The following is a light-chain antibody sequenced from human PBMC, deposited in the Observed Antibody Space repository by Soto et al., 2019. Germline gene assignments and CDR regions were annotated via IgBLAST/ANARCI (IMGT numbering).Light chain of an antibody. Sequence: IMLTQSPGTLSLSQGERATLSCRASQSVTNNYLAWYQQKPGQAPRLLMYGASSRATDVPDRFSGSGSGTDFTLTINRLEPEDFAVYYCQHYGTSPRTFGPGTKVDIK. V-gene: IGKV3-20*01. CDR2: GAS. CDR1: QSVTNNY. J-gene: IGKJ1*01. CDR3: QHYGTSPRT.